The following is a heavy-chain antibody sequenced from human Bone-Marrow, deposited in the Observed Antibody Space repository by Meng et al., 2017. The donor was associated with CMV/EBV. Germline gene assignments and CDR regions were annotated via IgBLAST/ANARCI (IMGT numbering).Heavy chain of an antibody. CDR2: IRYDGSNK. V-gene: IGHV3-30*02. D-gene: IGHD2-2*01. Sequence: GESLKISCAASGFTFSSYAMHWVRQAPGKGLEWVAFIRYDGSNKYYADSVKGRFTISRDNSKNTLYLQMNSLRAEDTAVYYCAKLPSFGSSTSCSGIFDYWGQGKLVNVAS. J-gene: IGHJ4*02. CDR1: GFTFSSYA. CDR3: AKLPSFGSSTSCSGIFDY.